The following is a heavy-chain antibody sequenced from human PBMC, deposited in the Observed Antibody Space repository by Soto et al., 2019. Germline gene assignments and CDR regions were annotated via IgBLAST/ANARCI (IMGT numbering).Heavy chain of an antibody. J-gene: IGHJ4*02. Sequence: QVQLVQSGAEVKKPGASVKVSCKASGYTFTSYGISWVRQAPGQGLEWMGWISAYNGNTNYAQKLQGRVTMTTDTSASTAYMELRSLRSDDTAVYYCARTTYYYDSSGYPDYWGQGTLGTVSS. CDR2: ISAYNGNT. CDR1: GYTFTSYG. D-gene: IGHD3-22*01. V-gene: IGHV1-18*01. CDR3: ARTTYYYDSSGYPDY.